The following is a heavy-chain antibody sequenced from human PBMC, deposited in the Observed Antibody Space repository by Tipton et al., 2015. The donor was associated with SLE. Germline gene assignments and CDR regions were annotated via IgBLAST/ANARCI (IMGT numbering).Heavy chain of an antibody. CDR3: ARGSYGSGSSPFDY. D-gene: IGHD3-10*01. J-gene: IGHJ4*02. V-gene: IGHV4-4*09. Sequence: TLSLTCTVSGGSISGYFWSWIRQPPGKGLEWIGYISSSGSTKYNPSLKSRVTISVDTSSNQFSLRLTSVTAADTAVYFCARGSYGSGSSPFDYWGQGTLVTVSS. CDR2: ISSSGST. CDR1: GGSISGYF.